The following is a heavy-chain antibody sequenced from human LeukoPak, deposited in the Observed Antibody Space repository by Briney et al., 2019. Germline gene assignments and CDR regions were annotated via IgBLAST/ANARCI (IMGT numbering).Heavy chain of an antibody. V-gene: IGHV4-59*01. CDR3: ARDPLSTNDFDI. J-gene: IGHJ3*02. CDR2: INYSGST. CDR1: GGSITNSY. Sequence: PSETLSLTCTVSGGSITNSYWNWIRQSPVKGLEWIGYINYSGSTNYNPSLKGRVTISVDTSKNQFSLKLSSVTAADTAVYFCARDPLSTNDFDIWGQGTMVTVSS. D-gene: IGHD1-1*01.